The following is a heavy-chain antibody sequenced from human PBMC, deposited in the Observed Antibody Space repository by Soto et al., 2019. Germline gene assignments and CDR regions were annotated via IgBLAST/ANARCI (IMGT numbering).Heavy chain of an antibody. V-gene: IGHV3-21*01. CDR3: ASPPVGSGSYMDV. D-gene: IGHD3-3*01. Sequence: PGGSLRLSCAASGFNFRSYSRNWVRQAPGKGLEWVSSISSSSSYIYYADSVKGRFTISRDNAKNSLYLQMNSLRAEDTAVYYCASPPVGSGSYMDVWGKGPRSPSP. J-gene: IGHJ6*03. CDR1: GFNFRSYS. CDR2: ISSSSSYI.